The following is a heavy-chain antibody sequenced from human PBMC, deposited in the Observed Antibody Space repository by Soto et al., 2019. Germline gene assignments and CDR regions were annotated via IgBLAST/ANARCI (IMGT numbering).Heavy chain of an antibody. CDR1: GYTCTGYY. Sequence: GASVKVSCKASGYTCTGYYMHWVRQAPGQGLEWMGWINPNSGGTNYAQKFQGRVTMTRDTSISTAYMELSRLRSDDTAVYYCARDNYDFWSGYRQNYGMDVWGQGTTVTVSS. V-gene: IGHV1-2*02. CDR2: INPNSGGT. J-gene: IGHJ6*02. D-gene: IGHD3-3*01. CDR3: ARDNYDFWSGYRQNYGMDV.